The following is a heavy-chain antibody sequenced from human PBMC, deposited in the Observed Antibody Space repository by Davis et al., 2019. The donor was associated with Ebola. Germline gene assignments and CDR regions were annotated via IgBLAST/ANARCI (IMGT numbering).Heavy chain of an antibody. V-gene: IGHV4-30-4*08. CDR2: IYYSGST. D-gene: IGHD3-3*01. J-gene: IGHJ6*02. Sequence: MPSETLSLTCTVSGGSISSYYWSWIRQPPGKGLEWIGYIYYSGSTYYNPSLKSRVTISVDTSKNQFSLKLSSVTAADTAVYYCARVGTIFGVVIGYGMDVWGQGTTVTVSS. CDR1: GGSISSYY. CDR3: ARVGTIFGVVIGYGMDV.